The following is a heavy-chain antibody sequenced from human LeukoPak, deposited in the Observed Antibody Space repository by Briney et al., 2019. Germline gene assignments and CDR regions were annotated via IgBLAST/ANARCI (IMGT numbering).Heavy chain of an antibody. D-gene: IGHD4-17*01. J-gene: IGHJ5*02. V-gene: IGHV3-7*01. CDR2: IKQDGGEK. CDR3: ARHDYGDYVWENGFDP. Sequence: PGGSLRLSCAASGFTFSTCWMSWVRQAPGKGLEWVANIKQDGGEKYYVDSVQGRFTISRDNAKSSLYLQMNSLRAEDTAVYYCARHDYGDYVWENGFDPWGQGTLVTVSS. CDR1: GFTFSTCW.